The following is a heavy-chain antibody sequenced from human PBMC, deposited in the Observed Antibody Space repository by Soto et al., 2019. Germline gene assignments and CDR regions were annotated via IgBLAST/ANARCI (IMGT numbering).Heavy chain of an antibody. V-gene: IGHV3-9*01. CDR1: GFTFDDYA. Sequence: EVQLVESGGGLVQPGMSLRLSCAASGFTFDDYAMHLVRQAPGKGLARVSGISWNSGSIGYADSVKGRFTISRDNAKNSLYLQMNSLRAEDTALYYCAKAVDYIWGSYPTRGYYFDYWGQGTLVTVSS. D-gene: IGHD3-16*02. CDR2: ISWNSGSI. J-gene: IGHJ4*02. CDR3: AKAVDYIWGSYPTRGYYFDY.